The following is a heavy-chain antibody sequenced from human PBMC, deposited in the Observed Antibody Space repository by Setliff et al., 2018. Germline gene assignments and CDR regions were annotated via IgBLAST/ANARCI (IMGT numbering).Heavy chain of an antibody. Sequence: PGGSLRLSCAASGFTFTNYAIIWVRQAPGKALEWVSSVSDSGDGTKYADVAKGRITISRDNSKNTVYLQMSGLRAKDTARYYCAKVIGGYPPKPSDYWGQGTLVTVS. CDR1: GFTFTNYA. D-gene: IGHD3-16*02. CDR3: AKVIGGYPPKPSDY. J-gene: IGHJ4*02. CDR2: VSDSGDGT. V-gene: IGHV3-23*01.